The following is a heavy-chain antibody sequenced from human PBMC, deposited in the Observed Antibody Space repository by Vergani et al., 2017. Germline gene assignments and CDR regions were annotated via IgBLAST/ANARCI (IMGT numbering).Heavy chain of an antibody. Sequence: QLQLQESGPGLVKPSETLSLTCTVSGGSISSSSYYWGWIRQPPGEGLEWIGSINYSGSTYYNPYLKSRVTTSVDTSKNQFSLKLSSVTAADTAVYDCARHGGSYFLSWFDPWGQGTLVTVSS. D-gene: IGHD1-26*01. CDR1: GGSISSSSYY. J-gene: IGHJ5*02. CDR3: ARHGGSYFLSWFDP. V-gene: IGHV4-39*01. CDR2: INYSGST.